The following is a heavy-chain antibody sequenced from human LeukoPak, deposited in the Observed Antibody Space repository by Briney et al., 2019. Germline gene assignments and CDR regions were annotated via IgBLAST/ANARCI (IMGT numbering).Heavy chain of an antibody. D-gene: IGHD6-13*01. CDR2: INHSGST. V-gene: IGHV4-34*01. J-gene: IGHJ4*02. CDR3: AAVGSSSWTMNY. CDR1: GGSFSGYY. Sequence: PSETLSLTCAVYGGSFSGYYWSWIRQPPGKGLEWIGEINHSGSTNYNPSLKSRVTISVDTSKNQFSLKLSSVTAADTAVYYCAAVGSSSWTMNYWGQGTLVTVSS.